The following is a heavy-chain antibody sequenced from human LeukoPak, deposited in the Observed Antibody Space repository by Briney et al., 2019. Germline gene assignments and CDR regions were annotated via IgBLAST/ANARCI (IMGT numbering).Heavy chain of an antibody. J-gene: IGHJ4*02. CDR3: ASLTRDY. CDR2: IHSGDNT. V-gene: IGHV3-53*01. D-gene: IGHD4/OR15-4a*01. CDR1: GFTVSSNY. Sequence: GGSLRFSCAASGFTVSSNYMTWVRQAPGKGLEWVSVIHSGDNTYYADSVKGRFTISRDNSKNTFYLQMNSLRVEDTAVYYCASLTRDYWGQGTLVTVSS.